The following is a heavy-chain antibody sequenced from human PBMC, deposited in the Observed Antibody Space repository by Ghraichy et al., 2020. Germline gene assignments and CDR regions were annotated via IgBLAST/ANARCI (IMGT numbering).Heavy chain of an antibody. V-gene: IGHV3-21*01. D-gene: IGHD6-19*01. J-gene: IGHJ4*02. CDR3: ATWQWPPTLAAY. CDR2: ISSSSSYI. Sequence: GGSLRLSCAASGFTFSSYSMNWVRQAPGKGLEWVSSISSSSSYIYYADSVKGRFTISRDNAKNSLYLQMNSLRAEDTAVYYCATWQWPPTLAAYWGQGTLVTVSS. CDR1: GFTFSSYS.